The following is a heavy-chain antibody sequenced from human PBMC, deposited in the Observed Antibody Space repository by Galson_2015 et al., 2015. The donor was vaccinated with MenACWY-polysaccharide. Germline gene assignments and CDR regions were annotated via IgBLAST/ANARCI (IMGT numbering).Heavy chain of an antibody. V-gene: IGHV3-23*01. CDR1: GFTFSSYA. Sequence: LRLSCAASGFTFSSYAMSWVRQAPGKGLEWVSAISGSGGSTYYADSVKGRFTISRDNSKNTLYLEMNSLRAEDTAVYYCAKDPGSNGDYFDYWGQGTLVTVSS. CDR3: AKDPGSNGDYFDY. J-gene: IGHJ4*02. CDR2: ISGSGGST. D-gene: IGHD2-8*01.